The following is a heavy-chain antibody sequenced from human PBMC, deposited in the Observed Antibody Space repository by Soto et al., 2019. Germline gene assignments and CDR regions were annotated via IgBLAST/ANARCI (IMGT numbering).Heavy chain of an antibody. CDR2: INAGNGNT. D-gene: IGHD3-10*01. J-gene: IGHJ5*02. CDR1: GYTFTSYP. CDR3: ARDRELLWFGETPNWFDP. V-gene: IGHV1-3*01. Sequence: ASVKVSCKASGYTFTSYPMHWVRQAPGQRLEWMGWINAGNGNTKYSQKFQGRVTITRDTSASTAYMELSSLRSEDTALYYCARDRELLWFGETPNWFDPWGQGTLVTVSS.